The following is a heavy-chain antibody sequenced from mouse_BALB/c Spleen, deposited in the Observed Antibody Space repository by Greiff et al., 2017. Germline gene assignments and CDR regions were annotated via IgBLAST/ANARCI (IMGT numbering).Heavy chain of an antibody. Sequence: VQLQQSGAELVRPGVSVKISCKGSGYTFTDYAMHWVKQSHAKSLEWIGVISTYYGDASYNQKFKGKATMTVDKSSSTAYMELARLTSEDSAIYYCAHYDEAMDYWGQGTSVAVSS. J-gene: IGHJ4*01. CDR1: GYTFTDYA. V-gene: IGHV1S137*01. CDR3: AHYDEAMDY. D-gene: IGHD2-3*01. CDR2: ISTYYGDA.